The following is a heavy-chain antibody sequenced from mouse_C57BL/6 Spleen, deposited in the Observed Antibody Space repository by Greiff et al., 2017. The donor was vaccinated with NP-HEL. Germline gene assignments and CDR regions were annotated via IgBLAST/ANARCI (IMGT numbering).Heavy chain of an antibody. CDR2: IYPGNSDT. V-gene: IGHV1-5*01. Sequence: EVQLQQSGTVLARPGASVKMSCKTSGYTFTSYWMHWVKQRPGQGLEWIGAIYPGNSDTSYNQKFKGKAKMTADTSASTAYMELSSLTNEDSAVYYCTRGYDEGSLDYWGPGTTVTVSS. D-gene: IGHD2-3*01. CDR1: GYTFTSYW. J-gene: IGHJ4*01. CDR3: TRGYDEGSLDY.